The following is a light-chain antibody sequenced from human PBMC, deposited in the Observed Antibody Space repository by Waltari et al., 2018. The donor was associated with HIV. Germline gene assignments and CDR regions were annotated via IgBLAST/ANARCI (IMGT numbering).Light chain of an antibody. V-gene: IGLV3-1*01. J-gene: IGLJ2*01. CDR1: QLGNTY. Sequence: SYDVTQPPSVSVSPGQTTSLTCSGAQLGNTYISWYQQKPCQSPVLVIYQHTKRPSGIPERFSGSISGNTATLTIGGTQAMDEADYYCLAWDNNIVAFGGGTKLTVL. CDR3: LAWDNNIVA. CDR2: QHT.